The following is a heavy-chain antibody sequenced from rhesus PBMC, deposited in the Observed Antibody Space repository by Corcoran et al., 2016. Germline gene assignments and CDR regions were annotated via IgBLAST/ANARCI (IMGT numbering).Heavy chain of an antibody. V-gene: IGHV4-127*01. CDR3: ARGEVGGSFDV. J-gene: IGHJ5-1*01. CDR1: GYSISSGYG. CDR2: IGGSSGST. Sequence: QVQLQESGPGLVKPSETLSLTCAVSGYSISSGYGWRWIRRPPGKGLGWIGFIGGSSGSTNYHPSLKSRVTISKDTSKNQFSLKLSSVTAADTAVYYCARGEVGGSFDVWGAGVLVTVSS. D-gene: IGHD5-42*01.